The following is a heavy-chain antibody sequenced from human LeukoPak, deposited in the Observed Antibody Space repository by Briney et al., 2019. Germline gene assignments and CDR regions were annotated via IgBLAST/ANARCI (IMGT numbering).Heavy chain of an antibody. CDR3: ARGNVDTAMVRGDWYFDL. D-gene: IGHD5-18*01. CDR1: GGSISSYY. J-gene: IGHJ2*01. V-gene: IGHV4-59*01. CDR2: IYYSGST. Sequence: PSETLSLTCTVSGGSISSYYWSWIRQPPGKGLEWIGYIYYSGSTNYNPSLKSRVTISVDTSKNQFSLKLSSVTAADTAVYYCARGNVDTAMVRGDWYFDLWGRGTLVTVSS.